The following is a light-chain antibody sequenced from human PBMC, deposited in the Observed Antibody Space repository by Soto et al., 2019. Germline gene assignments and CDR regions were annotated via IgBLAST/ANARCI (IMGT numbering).Light chain of an antibody. V-gene: IGLV2-14*01. J-gene: IGLJ2*01. CDR2: DCS. Sequence: QSALTQPASVSGSPGQSITISCTGTSSDVGGYNYVSWHQQHPGKAPQLMIYDCSNRPSGVSNRFSGSKSGNTASLTISGLQAEDEADYYCSSYTSSSTPVVFGGGTKLTVL. CDR3: SSYTSSSTPVV. CDR1: SSDVGGYNY.